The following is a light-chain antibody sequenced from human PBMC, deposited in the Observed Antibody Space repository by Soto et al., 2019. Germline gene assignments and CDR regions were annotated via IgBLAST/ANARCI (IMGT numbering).Light chain of an antibody. J-gene: IGKJ5*01. CDR1: QGIGDT. CDR2: DTS. CDR3: QQDYNLPIT. Sequence: EIILTHSPDTVSLSPGERATLSCRASQGIGDTLAWYQHKPGQTPRLLIYDTSTRATGVPARFSGSGSGTDFTLTISSLQPEDFAVYYCQQDYNLPITFGQGTRLEIK. V-gene: IGKV3-15*01.